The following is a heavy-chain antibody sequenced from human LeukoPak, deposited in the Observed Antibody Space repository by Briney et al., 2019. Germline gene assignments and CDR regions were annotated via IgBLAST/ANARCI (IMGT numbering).Heavy chain of an antibody. Sequence: ASVKVSCKASGYTFTSYAMSWVRQAPGQGLEWMGWINTNTGNPTYAQGFTGRFVFSLDTSVSTAYLQISSLKAEDTAVYYCARDGDPYCSSTSCYGFDYWGQGTLVTVSS. CDR3: ARDGDPYCSSTSCYGFDY. D-gene: IGHD2-2*01. CDR1: GYTFTSYA. V-gene: IGHV7-4-1*02. J-gene: IGHJ4*02. CDR2: INTNTGNP.